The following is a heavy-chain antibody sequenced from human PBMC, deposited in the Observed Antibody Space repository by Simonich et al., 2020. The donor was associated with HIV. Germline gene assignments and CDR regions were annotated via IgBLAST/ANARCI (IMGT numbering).Heavy chain of an antibody. CDR1: GFTCSSYA. CDR3: ASGGSISSVWADDY. Sequence: QVQLVESGGGVVQPGRSLRLSCAASGFTCSSYAMHWVRQAPGKGLEWVAVISYDGSNKYYPDSVKGRFTISRDNYKNTLYLQMNSLRAEDTAVYYCASGGSISSVWADDYWGQGTLVTVSS. J-gene: IGHJ4*02. CDR2: ISYDGSNK. D-gene: IGHD3-16*01. V-gene: IGHV3-30*07.